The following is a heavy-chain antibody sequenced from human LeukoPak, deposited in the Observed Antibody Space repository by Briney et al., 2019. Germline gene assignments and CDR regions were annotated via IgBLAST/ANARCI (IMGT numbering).Heavy chain of an antibody. CDR1: GFTFSSYS. V-gene: IGHV3-21*01. CDR2: ISSSSSYI. J-gene: IGHJ4*02. D-gene: IGHD4-11*01. Sequence: TGGSLRLSCAASGFTFSSYSMNWVRQAPGKGLEWVSSISSSSSYIYYADSVKGRFTISRDNAKNSLYLQMNSLRAEDTAAYYCASTPLALGRQVTTVTPRDYWGQGTLVTVSS. CDR3: ASTPLALGRQVTTVTPRDY.